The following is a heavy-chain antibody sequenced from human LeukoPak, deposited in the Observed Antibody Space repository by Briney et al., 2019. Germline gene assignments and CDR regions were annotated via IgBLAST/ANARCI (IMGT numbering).Heavy chain of an antibody. CDR1: GFTFGDYA. V-gene: IGHV3-49*04. Sequence: GRSLILSCTASGFTFGDYAMSWVRQAPGKVLEGVGFIGSKAYGGTTEYAASVKGRFTISRDDSKSIAYLQMNSLKTEDTAVYYCTRVVPAGPGPDAFDIWGQGTMVTVSS. CDR3: TRVVPAGPGPDAFDI. CDR2: IGSKAYGGTT. J-gene: IGHJ3*02. D-gene: IGHD2-2*01.